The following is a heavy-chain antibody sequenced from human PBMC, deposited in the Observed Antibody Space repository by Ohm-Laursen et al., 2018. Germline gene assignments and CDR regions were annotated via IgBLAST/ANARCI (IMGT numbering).Heavy chain of an antibody. J-gene: IGHJ4*02. CDR2: INHSGRT. D-gene: IGHD2-15*01. CDR3: ARVGRRSVHY. CDR1: SGSFGPYY. Sequence: TLSLTCALYSGSFGPYYWSWIRQPPGKRLEWIGEINHSGRTNYNPSLKSRVTISVDTSKNRFSLKLSSVTAADTAVYYCARVGRRSVHYWSQGTLVTVSS. V-gene: IGHV4-34*01.